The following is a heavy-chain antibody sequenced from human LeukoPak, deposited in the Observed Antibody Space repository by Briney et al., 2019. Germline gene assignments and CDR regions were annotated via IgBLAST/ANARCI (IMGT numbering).Heavy chain of an antibody. CDR3: ARGPYSYDSSGAFDI. Sequence: SETLSLTCTVSGDSISSGDYYWSWIRQPAGKGLEWIGRISSSGSTNYNPSLKSRVTISVDTSKNQFSLKLSSVTAADTAVYFCARGPYSYDSSGAFDIWGQGTTVTVSS. V-gene: IGHV4-61*02. J-gene: IGHJ3*02. CDR2: ISSSGST. D-gene: IGHD3-22*01. CDR1: GDSISSGDYY.